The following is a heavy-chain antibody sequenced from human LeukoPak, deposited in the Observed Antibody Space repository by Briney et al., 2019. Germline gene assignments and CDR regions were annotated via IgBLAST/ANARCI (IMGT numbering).Heavy chain of an antibody. J-gene: IGHJ6*02. V-gene: IGHV1-2*02. CDR2: INPNSGGT. CDR1: GYTFTGYY. D-gene: IGHD3-9*01. CDR3: ARAQDGYYDILPGYYRDTYYYYGMDV. Sequence: ASVKVSCKASGYTFTGYYMHWVRQAPGQGLEGMGWINPNSGGTNYAQEFEGRGTMTRDTSSSRAYMELSRLRSDDTAVYYCARAQDGYYDILPGYYRDTYYYYGMDVWGQGTTVTVSS.